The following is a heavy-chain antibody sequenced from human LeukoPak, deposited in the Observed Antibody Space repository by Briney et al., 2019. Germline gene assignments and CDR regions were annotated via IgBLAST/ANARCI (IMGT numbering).Heavy chain of an antibody. CDR3: ASATLRCSGGSRYEMDV. CDR2: IIPLFGTP. CDR1: GGTFSSYT. D-gene: IGHD2-15*01. J-gene: IGHJ6*04. Sequence: SVKVSCKASGGTFSSYTISWVRQAPGQGLEWMGGIIPLFGTPDYAQKFQDRLTITADKSTSTAYMELSSLRSEDTAVYYCASATLRCSGGSRYEMDVWGKGTTVTVSS. V-gene: IGHV1-69*06.